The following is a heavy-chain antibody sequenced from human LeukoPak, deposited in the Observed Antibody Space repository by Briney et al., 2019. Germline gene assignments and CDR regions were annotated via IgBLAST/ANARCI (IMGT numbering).Heavy chain of an antibody. J-gene: IGHJ6*03. CDR2: IRYDGSNK. CDR1: GFTFSSYG. D-gene: IGHD6-19*01. CDR3: AKDGSIAVAGHKIYYYYYMDV. V-gene: IGHV3-30*02. Sequence: GGSLRLSCAASGFTFSSYGMHWVRQAPGKGLEWVAFIRYDGSNKYYADSVKGRFTISRDNSKNTLYLQMNSLRAEDTAVYYCAKDGSIAVAGHKIYYYYYMDVWGKGTTVTVSS.